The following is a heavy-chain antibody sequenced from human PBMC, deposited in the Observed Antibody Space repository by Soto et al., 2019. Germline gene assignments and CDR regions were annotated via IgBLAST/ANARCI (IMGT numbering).Heavy chain of an antibody. CDR1: GGSISSSSYY. D-gene: IGHD2-2*01. Sequence: SETLSLTCTVSGGSISSSSYYWGWIRQPPGKGLEWIGSIYYSGSTYYNPSLKSRVTISVDTSKNQFSLKLSSVTAADTAVYYCARPRIVVVPAAMFKPGYWFDPWGQGTLVTVSS. J-gene: IGHJ5*02. CDR2: IYYSGST. V-gene: IGHV4-39*01. CDR3: ARPRIVVVPAAMFKPGYWFDP.